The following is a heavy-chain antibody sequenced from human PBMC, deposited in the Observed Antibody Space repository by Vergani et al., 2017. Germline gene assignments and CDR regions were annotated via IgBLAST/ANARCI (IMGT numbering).Heavy chain of an antibody. J-gene: IGHJ5*02. D-gene: IGHD3-3*01. CDR3: ASNHVNLRFFGNWFDP. Sequence: QVQLVQSGAEVKKPGSSVKVSCKASGGTFSSYAISWVRQAPGQGLEWMGGVIPIVGTANYAQKFQGRVPITADESTSTAYMELSSLRSEDTAVYYWASNHVNLRFFGNWFDPWGQGTLVTVSS. V-gene: IGHV1-69*01. CDR1: GGTFSSYA. CDR2: VIPIVGTA.